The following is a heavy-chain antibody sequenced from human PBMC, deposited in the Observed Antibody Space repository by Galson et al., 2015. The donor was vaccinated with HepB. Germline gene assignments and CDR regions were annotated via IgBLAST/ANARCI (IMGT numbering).Heavy chain of an antibody. Sequence: QSGAEVKKPGESLKISCKGSGYSFTNSWIGWVLQVPGKGLEWMAIIYPGDSDTRYSPSFQGQVTIAADKSISTAYLQWSSLRASDTAMYYCARGRGYCISTSCYEIDYWGQGTLVTVSS. J-gene: IGHJ4*02. CDR3: ARGRGYCISTSCYEIDY. V-gene: IGHV5-51*01. D-gene: IGHD2-2*01. CDR2: IYPGDSDT. CDR1: GYSFTNSW.